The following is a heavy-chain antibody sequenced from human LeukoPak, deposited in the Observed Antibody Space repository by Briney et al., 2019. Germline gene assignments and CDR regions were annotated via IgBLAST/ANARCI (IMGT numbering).Heavy chain of an antibody. D-gene: IGHD3/OR15-3a*01. CDR3: ARQTGSGLFILP. V-gene: IGHV4-39*01. CDR1: GISISSSNSY. J-gene: IGHJ4*02. CDR2: IYYTGNT. Sequence: PSETLSLTCSVSGISISSSNSYWGWIRQPPGKRLEWIGSIYYTGNTYYNASIKSRVTISIDTSKNQISLRLTSVTATDTAMYYCARQTGSGLFILPGGQGTLVTVSS.